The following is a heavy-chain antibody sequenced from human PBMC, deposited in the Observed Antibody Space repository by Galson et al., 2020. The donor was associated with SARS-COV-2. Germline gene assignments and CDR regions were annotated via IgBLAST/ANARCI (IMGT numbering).Heavy chain of an antibody. CDR2: ISSSSSYI. V-gene: IGHV3-21*01. J-gene: IGHJ4*02. D-gene: IGHD3-16*01. CDR3: ARDLELWEYDGGAFDY. Sequence: GGSLRLSCAASGFTFSSYSINWVRQAPGKGLEWVSSISSSSSYIYYADSVTGRFTISRDNAKNSLYLQMNSLRAEDTAVYYCARDLELWEYDGGAFDYWGQGTLVTVSS. CDR1: GFTFSSYS.